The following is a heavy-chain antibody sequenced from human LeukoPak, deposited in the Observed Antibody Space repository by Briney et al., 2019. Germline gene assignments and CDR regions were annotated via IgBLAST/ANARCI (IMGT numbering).Heavy chain of an antibody. CDR2: ISGSGGRT. CDR3: ARGREDYSASGTYYQSRSAYDN. D-gene: IGHD3-10*01. V-gene: IGHV3-23*01. Sequence: TGGSLRLSCAASGFTFSSYAMSWVRQGPGKGLGWVSSISGSGGRTYYADSVRGRFTISRDNSKNTLYLQMNNLRAEDTAVHYCARGREDYSASGTYYQSRSAYDNWGQGTLVTVSS. J-gene: IGHJ4*02. CDR1: GFTFSSYA.